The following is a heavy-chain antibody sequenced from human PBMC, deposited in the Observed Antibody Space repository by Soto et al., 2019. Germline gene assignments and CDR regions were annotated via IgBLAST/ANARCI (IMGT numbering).Heavy chain of an antibody. J-gene: IGHJ6*02. Sequence: EVVLLESGGGLVQPGGSLRLSCEASGFTFSSFAMSWVRQTPGKGLEWLSGISGGGGSYYADSVKGRFTISRDNSKNTLYLQMNSLRVEDTALYYCAKDQLTAGGDYYYYYGMDVWGRGTAVTVSS. CDR2: ISGGGGS. CDR1: GFTFSSFA. CDR3: AKDQLTAGGDYYYYYGMDV. V-gene: IGHV3-23*01. D-gene: IGHD6-13*01.